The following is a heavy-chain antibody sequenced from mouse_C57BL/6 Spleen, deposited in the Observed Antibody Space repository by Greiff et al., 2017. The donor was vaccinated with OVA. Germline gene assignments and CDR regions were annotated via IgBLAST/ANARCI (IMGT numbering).Heavy chain of an antibody. D-gene: IGHD2-3*01. CDR3: ARDRAYDGYYAYAMDY. CDR2: ISDGGSYT. V-gene: IGHV5-4*01. CDR1: GFTFSSYA. Sequence: EVQVVESGGGLVKPGGSLKLSCAASGFTFSSYAMSWVRQTPEKRLEWVATISDGGSYTYYPDNVKGRFTISRDNAKNNLYLQMSHLKSEDTAMYYCARDRAYDGYYAYAMDYWGQGTSVTVSS. J-gene: IGHJ4*01.